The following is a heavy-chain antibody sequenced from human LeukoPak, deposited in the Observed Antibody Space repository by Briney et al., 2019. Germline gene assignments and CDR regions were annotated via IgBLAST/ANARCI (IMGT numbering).Heavy chain of an antibody. CDR2: ISWNSGRV. D-gene: IGHD2-21*02. J-gene: IGHJ5*02. Sequence: PGGSLRLSCAASGFTFDDYAMHWVRQAPGKGLEWVSGISWNSGRVDYADSVKGRFTISRDNAKNSLYLQMNSLRAEDTAFYYCVKDIDGVITLTASWGQGTLVTVSS. CDR1: GFTFDDYA. CDR3: VKDIDGVITLTAS. V-gene: IGHV3-9*01.